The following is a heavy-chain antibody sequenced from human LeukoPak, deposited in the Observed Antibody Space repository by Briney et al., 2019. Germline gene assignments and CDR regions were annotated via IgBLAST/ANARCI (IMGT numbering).Heavy chain of an antibody. J-gene: IGHJ4*02. CDR2: IRYDGSNK. V-gene: IGHV3-30*02. CDR1: GFTFSSYG. Sequence: AGGSLRLSCAASGFTFSSYGMHWVRQAPGTGLEWVAFIRYDGSNKYYADSVKGRFTISRDNSKNTLYLQMNSLRAEDTAVYYCAKDNNGMVGLDYWGQGTLVTVSS. D-gene: IGHD1-14*01. CDR3: AKDNNGMVGLDY.